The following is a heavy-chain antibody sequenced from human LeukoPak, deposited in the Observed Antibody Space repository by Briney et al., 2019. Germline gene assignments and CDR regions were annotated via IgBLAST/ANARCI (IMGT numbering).Heavy chain of an antibody. J-gene: IGHJ4*02. CDR1: GFTFSSYA. V-gene: IGHV3-23*01. D-gene: IGHD2-15*01. Sequence: GGSLRLSCAASGFTFSSYAMSWVRQAPGRGLEWVSAISGSGGSTYYADSVKGRFTISRDNSKNTLYLQMNSLRAEDTAVYYCATQGVAIVVVVAATREFDYWGQGTLVTVSS. CDR3: ATQGVAIVVVVAATREFDY. CDR2: ISGSGGST.